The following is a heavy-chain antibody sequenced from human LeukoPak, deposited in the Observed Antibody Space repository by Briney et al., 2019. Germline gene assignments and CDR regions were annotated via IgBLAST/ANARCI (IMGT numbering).Heavy chain of an antibody. CDR1: GGSISSSNW. J-gene: IGHJ3*02. V-gene: IGHV4-4*02. CDR3: ARGFRSGSDDAFDI. CDR2: IYHSGST. Sequence: PSETLSLTCAVSGGSISSSNWWSWVRQPPGKGLEWIGEIYHSGSTNYNPSLKSRVTISVDTSKNQFSLKLSSVTAADTAVYYCARGFRSGSDDAFDIWGQGTMVTVSS. D-gene: IGHD3-3*01.